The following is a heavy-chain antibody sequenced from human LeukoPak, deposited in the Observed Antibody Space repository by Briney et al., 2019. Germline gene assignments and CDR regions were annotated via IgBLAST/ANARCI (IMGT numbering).Heavy chain of an antibody. J-gene: IGHJ5*02. D-gene: IGHD1-20*01. CDR1: GGSISSYY. Sequence: SETLSLTCTVSGGSISSYYWSWIRQPPGKGLEWIGYIYYSGSTNYNPSLKSRVTISVDTSKNQFSLKLSSVTAADTAVYYCARGDNYWFDPWGQETLVTVSS. CDR3: ARGDNYWFDP. CDR2: IYYSGST. V-gene: IGHV4-59*01.